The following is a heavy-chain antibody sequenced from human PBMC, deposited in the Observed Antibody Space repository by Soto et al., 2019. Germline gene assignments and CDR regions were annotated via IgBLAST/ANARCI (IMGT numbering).Heavy chain of an antibody. D-gene: IGHD6-19*01. V-gene: IGHV3-30*18. CDR2: VAHDGRNT. J-gene: IGHJ4*02. Sequence: VQLVESGGGVVQPGRSLRLSCAASGFTFSDYAMHWVRQAPGKGLEWVAVVAHDGRNTHYTDSVRGLFTNSRDSSKNTVSLEMTSLRAEDTAVYYCAKGGRQWLVTSDFNYWGQGALVTVSS. CDR1: GFTFSDYA. CDR3: AKGGRQWLVTSDFNY.